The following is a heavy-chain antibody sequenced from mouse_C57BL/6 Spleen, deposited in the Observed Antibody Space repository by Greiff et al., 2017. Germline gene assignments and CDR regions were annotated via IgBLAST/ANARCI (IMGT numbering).Heavy chain of an antibody. J-gene: IGHJ2*01. D-gene: IGHD1-1*01. CDR1: GYTFTSYW. CDR3: ARYYGSRRPFDY. CDR2: IYPSDSET. Sequence: QVQLQQPGAELVRPGSSVKLSCKASGYTFTSYWMDWVKQRPGQGLEWIGNIYPSDSETHYNQKFKDKATLTVDKSSSTAYMQLSSLTSEDSAVYDCARYYGSRRPFDYWGQGTTLTVSS. V-gene: IGHV1-61*01.